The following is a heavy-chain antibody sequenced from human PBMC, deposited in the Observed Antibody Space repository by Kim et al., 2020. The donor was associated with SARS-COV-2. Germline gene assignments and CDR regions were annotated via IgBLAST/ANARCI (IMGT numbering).Heavy chain of an antibody. CDR1: GFTFSSYA. CDR3: ARDCESTDRYFSPLTFGGVIANCFDY. V-gene: IGHV3-30*04. Sequence: GGSLRLSCAASGFTFSSYAMHWVRQAPGKGLEWVAVISYDGSNKYYADSVKGRFTISRDNSKNTLYLQMNSLRAEDTAVYYCARDCESTDRYFSPLTFGGVIANCFDYWGQGTLVTVSS. CDR2: ISYDGSNK. D-gene: IGHD3-16*02. J-gene: IGHJ4*02.